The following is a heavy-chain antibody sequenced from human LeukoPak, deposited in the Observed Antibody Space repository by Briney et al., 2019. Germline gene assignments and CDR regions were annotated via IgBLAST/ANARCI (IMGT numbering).Heavy chain of an antibody. CDR3: AKVMDRDIVATIRLGSQYYFDY. CDR2: IRSDGSNK. Sequence: PGRSLRLSCAASGYTFSSYAMHWVRQAPGKGLEWVAFIRSDGSNKYYADSVKGRFTISRDNSKNTLYLQLNSLRAEDTAVYYCAKVMDRDIVATIRLGSQYYFDYWGQGTLVTVSS. V-gene: IGHV3-30*04. J-gene: IGHJ4*02. CDR1: GYTFSSYA. D-gene: IGHD5-12*01.